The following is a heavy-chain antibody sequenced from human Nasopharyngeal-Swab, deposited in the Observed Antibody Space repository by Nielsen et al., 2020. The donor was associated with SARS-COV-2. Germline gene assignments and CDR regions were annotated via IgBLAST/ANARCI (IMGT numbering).Heavy chain of an antibody. V-gene: IGHV3-64D*06. CDR2: ISSNGGST. J-gene: IGHJ4*02. D-gene: IGHD6-13*01. CDR3: VKDALSSSWGFLSPDYFDY. Sequence: GGSLRLSCSASGLTFSSYAMHWVRKAPGKGLEYVSAISSNGGSTYYADSVKGRFTISRDNSKNTLYLQMSSLRAEDTAVYYCVKDALSSSWGFLSPDYFDYWGQGTLVTVSS. CDR1: GLTFSSYA.